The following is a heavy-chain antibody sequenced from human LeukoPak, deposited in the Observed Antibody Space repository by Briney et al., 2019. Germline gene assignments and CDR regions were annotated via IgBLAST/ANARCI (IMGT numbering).Heavy chain of an antibody. CDR2: FYTSGSI. Sequence: SETLSLTCTVSGGSISSYYWSWIRQPAGKGLEWIGRFYTSGSINYNPSLKSRATMSVDTSKNQFSLKLSSVTAADTAVYYCARPGGYDEGGWFDPWGQGTLVTVSS. V-gene: IGHV4-4*07. J-gene: IGHJ5*02. CDR3: ARPGGYDEGGWFDP. CDR1: GGSISSYY. D-gene: IGHD5-12*01.